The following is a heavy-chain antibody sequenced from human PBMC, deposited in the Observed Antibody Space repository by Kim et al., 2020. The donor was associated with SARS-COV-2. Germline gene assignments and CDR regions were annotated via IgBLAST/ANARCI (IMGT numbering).Heavy chain of an antibody. V-gene: IGHV3-33*06. CDR1: GFTFSSYG. CDR2: IWYDGSNK. J-gene: IGHJ4*02. CDR3: AKDRGWGYGSGRNLRGFDY. Sequence: GGSLRLSCAASGFTFSSYGMHWVRQAPGKGLEWVAVIWYDGSNKYYADSVKGRFTISRDNSKNTLYLQMNSLRAEDTAVYYCAKDRGWGYGSGRNLRGFDYWGQGTLVTVSS. D-gene: IGHD3-10*01.